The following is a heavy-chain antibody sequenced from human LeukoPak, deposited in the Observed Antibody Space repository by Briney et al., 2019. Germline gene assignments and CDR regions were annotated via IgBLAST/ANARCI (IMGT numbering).Heavy chain of an antibody. Sequence: ASVKVSCKASGYTFTDYYMHWVRQAPGQGLEWMGWINPNSGGTNYAQKFQGRVTMTRDTSISTAYMELSRLRSDDTAVYYCAREVGENAEMATITDYYYMDVWGKGTTVTVSS. V-gene: IGHV1-2*02. CDR3: AREVGENAEMATITDYYYMDV. CDR1: GYTFTDYY. D-gene: IGHD5-24*01. CDR2: INPNSGGT. J-gene: IGHJ6*03.